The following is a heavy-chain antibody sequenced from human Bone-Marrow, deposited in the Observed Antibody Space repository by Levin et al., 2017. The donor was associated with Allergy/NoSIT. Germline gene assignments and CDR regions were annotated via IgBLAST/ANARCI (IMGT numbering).Heavy chain of an antibody. Sequence: SVKVSCKASGGTFSSYAISWVRQAPGQGLEWMGRIIPILGIANYAQKFQGRVTITADKSTSTAYMELSSLRSEDTAVYYCARDSRQWLLPPPQYYFDYWGQGTLVTVSS. CDR2: IIPILGIA. CDR3: ARDSRQWLLPPPQYYFDY. J-gene: IGHJ4*02. V-gene: IGHV1-69*04. CDR1: GGTFSSYA. D-gene: IGHD3-22*01.